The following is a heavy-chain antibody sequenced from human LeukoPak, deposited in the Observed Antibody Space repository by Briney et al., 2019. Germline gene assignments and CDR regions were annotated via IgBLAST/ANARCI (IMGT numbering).Heavy chain of an antibody. CDR3: ASFRREY. CDR1: GITFRSDV. CDR2: ISSSSSVI. J-gene: IGHJ4*02. V-gene: IGHV3-48*02. Sequence: GGSLRLSCAASGITFRSDVMSWVRQAPGKGLEWVSYISSSSSVIYYADSVRGRFTTSRDNAKNLLYLQMNSLRDEDTAVYYCASFRREYWGQGTLVTVSS.